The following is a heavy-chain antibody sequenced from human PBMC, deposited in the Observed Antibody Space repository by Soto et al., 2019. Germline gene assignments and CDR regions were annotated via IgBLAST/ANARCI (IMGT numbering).Heavy chain of an antibody. Sequence: PSETLSLTCTVSDGSVSSGGYYWSWIRQPPGKGLEWIGYIFYSGTTNYNPSLKSQVTISIDTSRNQFSLKLSSVTAADTAVYHCARAYGSGSFYLDSWGQGTLVTVSS. CDR3: ARAYGSGSFYLDS. J-gene: IGHJ4*02. D-gene: IGHD3-10*01. CDR2: IFYSGTT. CDR1: DGSVSSGGYY. V-gene: IGHV4-61*08.